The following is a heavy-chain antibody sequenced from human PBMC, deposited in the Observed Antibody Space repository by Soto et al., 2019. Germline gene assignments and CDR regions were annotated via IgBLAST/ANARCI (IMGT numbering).Heavy chain of an antibody. J-gene: IGHJ6*02. Sequence: ASVKVSCKASGYTFTGYYMHWVRQAPGQGLEWMGWINPNSGGTNYAQKFQGRVTMTRDTSISTAYMELSRLRSDDTAVYYCATISCYGSGSFCGMEVWGQGITVTVSS. V-gene: IGHV1-2*02. CDR1: GYTFTGYY. CDR2: INPNSGGT. CDR3: ATISCYGSGSFCGMEV. D-gene: IGHD3-10*01.